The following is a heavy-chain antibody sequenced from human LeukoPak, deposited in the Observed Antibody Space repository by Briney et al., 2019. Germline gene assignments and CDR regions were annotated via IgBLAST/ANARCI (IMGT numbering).Heavy chain of an antibody. J-gene: IGHJ4*02. D-gene: IGHD4-11*01. V-gene: IGHV3-74*01. CDR3: AREDSTTVTFYFDY. CDR2: ISNDGRST. Sequence: GGSLRLSCAASTFTFSTYWVNCVPEVPGGGLVWLSRISNDGRSTSYADSVKGRFTISRDNAKNTLYLQMNSLRAEDTAVYYCAREDSTTVTFYFDYWGLGTMVAVSS. CDR1: TFTFSTYW.